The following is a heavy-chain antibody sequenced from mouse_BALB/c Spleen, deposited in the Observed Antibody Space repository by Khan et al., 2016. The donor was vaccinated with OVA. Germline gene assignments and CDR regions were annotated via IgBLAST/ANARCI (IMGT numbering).Heavy chain of an antibody. CDR1: GYTFTSYY. Sequence: VQLQQSGAELVKPGASVKLSCKASGYTFTSYYMYWVKQRPGQGLEWIGEINPSNGGTNFNEKFKSKATLTVDKSSSTAYMQLSHLTSADSAVLYGKSQKGDRGGAWVAYWGQGTLVTVSA. CDR2: INPSNGGT. J-gene: IGHJ3*01. V-gene: IGHV1S81*02. D-gene: IGHD1-1*02. CDR3: KSQKGDRGGAWVAY.